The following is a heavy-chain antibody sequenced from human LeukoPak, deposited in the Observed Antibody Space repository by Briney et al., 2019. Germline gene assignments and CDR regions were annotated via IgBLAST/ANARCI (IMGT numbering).Heavy chain of an antibody. J-gene: IGHJ4*02. Sequence: AAVKVSCKASGYTFTSYDINWVRLATGQGLEWMGGMNPNSGNTGYAQKFQGRVTMTRNTSIITAYMELSSLRSEDTAVYYCARAGGRRVPAALLGYWGQGTLVTVSS. V-gene: IGHV1-8*01. CDR1: GYTFTSYD. CDR3: ARAGGRRVPAALLGY. CDR2: MNPNSGNT. D-gene: IGHD2-2*01.